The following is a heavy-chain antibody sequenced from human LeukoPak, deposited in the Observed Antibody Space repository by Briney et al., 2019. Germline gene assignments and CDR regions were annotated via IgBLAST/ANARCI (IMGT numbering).Heavy chain of an antibody. V-gene: IGHV1-18*01. J-gene: IGHJ6*03. Sequence: ASVKVSCKASGYTFTSYGISWVRQAPGQGLEWMGWISAYNGNTDYAQKLQGRVTMTTDTSTSTAYMELRSLRSDDTAVYYCAREFAAVAGTYYYYYYMDVWGKGTTVTISS. D-gene: IGHD6-19*01. CDR2: ISAYNGNT. CDR3: AREFAAVAGTYYYYYYMDV. CDR1: GYTFTSYG.